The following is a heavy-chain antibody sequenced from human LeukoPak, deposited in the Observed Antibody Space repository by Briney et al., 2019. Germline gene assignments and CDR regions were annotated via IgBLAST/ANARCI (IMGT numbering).Heavy chain of an antibody. D-gene: IGHD3-10*01. Sequence: SETLSLTCRISGASISDDYWIWIRQPPGKGLEWIGYIYYGGQTNYNPSLKRRVTISHGTSTTEFSLKLASVTAADTAVYYCARGRSPRGFDSWGQGTLVTVSS. CDR3: ARGRSPRGFDS. CDR2: IYYGGQT. CDR1: GASISDDY. V-gene: IGHV4-59*01. J-gene: IGHJ4*02.